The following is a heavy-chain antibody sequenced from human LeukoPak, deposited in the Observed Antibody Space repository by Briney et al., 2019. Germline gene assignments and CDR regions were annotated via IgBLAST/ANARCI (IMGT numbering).Heavy chain of an antibody. Sequence: SETLSLTCAVSGGSISPYYWSWIRQPPGKGLEWIGYIHYSGSTSYDPSLKSRVIISVDTSKNQLSLRLSSVTAAYAAVYYCAGPTSSGCHGDFDYWGQGTLVTVSS. CDR1: GGSISPYY. J-gene: IGHJ4*02. CDR2: IHYSGST. CDR3: AGPTSSGCHGDFDY. V-gene: IGHV4-59*08. D-gene: IGHD6-19*01.